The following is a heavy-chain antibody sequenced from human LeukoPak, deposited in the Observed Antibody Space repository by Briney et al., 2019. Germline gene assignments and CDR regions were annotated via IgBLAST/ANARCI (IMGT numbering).Heavy chain of an antibody. CDR2: ISDSGGST. J-gene: IGHJ4*02. D-gene: IGHD6-19*01. CDR1: GFPFSSYA. Sequence: PGGSLRLSCSASGFPFSSYAMHWVRQAPGKGLEYVSAISDSGGSTYYADSVKGRFTISRDNSRNTLNLQMVSLRAEDTAVYYCAKHSLKTEYSGGRIWDCWGQGTLVTVSS. V-gene: IGHV3-64*04. CDR3: AKHSLKTEYSGGRIWDC.